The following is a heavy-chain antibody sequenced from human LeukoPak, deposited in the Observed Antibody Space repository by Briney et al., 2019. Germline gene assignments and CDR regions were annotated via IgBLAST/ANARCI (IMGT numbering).Heavy chain of an antibody. CDR2: ISSNGDNT. CDR3: ARDGVGAYNWFDP. CDR1: GFTFSSYA. V-gene: IGHV3-64*01. Sequence: GGSLRLSCAASGFTFSSYATYWVRQAPGKGLEYVSAISSNGDNTYYASSVKGRFTISRDNSKNTLYLQMGSLRAEDMAVYYCARDGVGAYNWFDPWGQGTLVTVSS. J-gene: IGHJ5*02. D-gene: IGHD1-26*01.